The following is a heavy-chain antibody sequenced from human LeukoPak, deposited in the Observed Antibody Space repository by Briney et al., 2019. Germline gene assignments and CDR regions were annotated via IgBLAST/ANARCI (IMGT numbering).Heavy chain of an antibody. V-gene: IGHV3-23*01. D-gene: IGHD3-10*01. CDR3: AKDRMVRGLTYDN. Sequence: GGSLRLSCAGSGFTFSISAMCWVRQPPGKGLEWVSAISGRGSSTYYADSVKGRFTISRDNSKNTLYLQMNSLRAEDTAVYYCAKDRMVRGLTYDNWGQVTLVTVSS. CDR1: GFTFSISA. J-gene: IGHJ4*02. CDR2: ISGRGSST.